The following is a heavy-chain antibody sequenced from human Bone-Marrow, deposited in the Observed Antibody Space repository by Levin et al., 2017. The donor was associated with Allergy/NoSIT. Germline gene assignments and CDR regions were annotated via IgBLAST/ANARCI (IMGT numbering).Heavy chain of an antibody. CDR1: GYSFSSYV. J-gene: IGHJ6*02. Sequence: ASVKVSCKASGYSFSSYVIAWVRQAPGQGLEWMGRISANNGNTNYAQNLQGRVTMTTDTSTSTAYMELRSLRSDDTAVYYCARAWTTVDVWGQGTTVIVSS. V-gene: IGHV1-18*04. CDR3: ARAWTTVDV. D-gene: IGHD4-11*01. CDR2: ISANNGNT.